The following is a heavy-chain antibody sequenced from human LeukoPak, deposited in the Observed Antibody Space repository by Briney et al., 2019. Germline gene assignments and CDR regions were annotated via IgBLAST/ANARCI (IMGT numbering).Heavy chain of an antibody. CDR3: AKDGWEYDILTGYFDY. CDR1: GFTFSSYG. Sequence: PGGSLRLSCAASGFTFSSYGMHWVRQAPGKGLEWVAVISYDGSNKYYADSVKGRFTISRDNSKNTLYLQMNSLRAEDTAVYYCAKDGWEYDILTGYFDYWGQGTLVTVSS. J-gene: IGHJ4*02. D-gene: IGHD3-9*01. V-gene: IGHV3-30*18. CDR2: ISYDGSNK.